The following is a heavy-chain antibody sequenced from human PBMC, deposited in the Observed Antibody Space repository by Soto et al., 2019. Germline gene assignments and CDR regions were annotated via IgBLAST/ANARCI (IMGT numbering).Heavy chain of an antibody. D-gene: IGHD4-17*01. V-gene: IGHV4-61*01. Sequence: PSGTLSLTCTVCGGSVSSGSYYWSWIRQPPGKGLEWIGYIYYSGNTNYNPSLKSRVTISVDTSKNQFSLKLSSVTAADTAVYYCARDQATVTTYYYYGMDVWGQGTTVTVSS. CDR3: ARDQATVTTYYYYGMDV. CDR2: IYYSGNT. CDR1: GGSVSSGSYY. J-gene: IGHJ6*02.